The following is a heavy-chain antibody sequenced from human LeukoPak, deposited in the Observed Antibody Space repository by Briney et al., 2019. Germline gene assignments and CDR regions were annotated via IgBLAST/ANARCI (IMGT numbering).Heavy chain of an antibody. V-gene: IGHV3-20*04. J-gene: IGHJ3*02. CDR3: ARCSRSSTDCYSEFDI. Sequence: GRTLRLSCAVSGSIFDDYGMRWVREGPAKGRGCVSAISWNCDSTGYVDSVRGRFTISRDNAKNSLYLQMNSLRAEDTALYYCARCSRSSTDCYSEFDIWGQGTMVTVSS. D-gene: IGHD2-2*02. CDR2: ISWNCDST. CDR1: GSIFDDYG.